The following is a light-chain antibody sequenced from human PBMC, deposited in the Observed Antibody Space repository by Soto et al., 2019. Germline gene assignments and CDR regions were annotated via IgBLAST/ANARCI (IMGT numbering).Light chain of an antibody. CDR1: QSVSSNY. J-gene: IGKJ1*01. Sequence: ETVFTQSRGTLSLSPGERATLSCSASQSVSSNYFACYQQKPGQAPRLLIYGVSSRATGITDRFSGSGSGTDFTLTISRLEPEDFAVYYCEQYGSSPRTVGPGTQVEIK. V-gene: IGKV3-20*01. CDR3: EQYGSSPRT. CDR2: GVS.